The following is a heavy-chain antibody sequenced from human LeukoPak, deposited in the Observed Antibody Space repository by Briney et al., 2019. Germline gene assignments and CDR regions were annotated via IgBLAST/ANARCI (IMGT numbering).Heavy chain of an antibody. D-gene: IGHD3-16*02. J-gene: IGHJ4*02. V-gene: IGHV4-59*08. CDR1: GGSISSYY. Sequence: PSETLSLTCTVSGGSISSYYWSWIRQPPGKGLEWIGYIYYSGSTNYNPSLKSRVTISVDTSKNQFSLKLNSVTAADTAVYYCARSDYVWGSYRGYFDYWGQGTLVTVSS. CDR3: ARSDYVWGSYRGYFDY. CDR2: IYYSGST.